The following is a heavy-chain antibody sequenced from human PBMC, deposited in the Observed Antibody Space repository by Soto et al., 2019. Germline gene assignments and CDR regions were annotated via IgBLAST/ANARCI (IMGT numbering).Heavy chain of an antibody. V-gene: IGHV1-18*01. D-gene: IGHD3-3*01. CDR2: ISAYNGNT. J-gene: IGHJ6*02. CDR3: ARGPLSIFATMLQHPDYHHGLDI. Sequence: QGLEWMGWISAYNGNTNYAQKLQGRVTMTTDTSTSTAYMELRSLRSDDTAVYYCARGPLSIFATMLQHPDYHHGLDISGQAPIVT.